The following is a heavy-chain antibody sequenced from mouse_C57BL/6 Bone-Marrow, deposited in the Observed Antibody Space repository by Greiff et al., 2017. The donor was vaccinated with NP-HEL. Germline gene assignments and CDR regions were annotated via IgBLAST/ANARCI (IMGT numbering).Heavy chain of an antibody. V-gene: IGHV1-85*01. J-gene: IGHJ3*01. CDR3: ARYSNYGFAY. CDR2: IYPRDGST. CDR1: GYTFTDYY. D-gene: IGHD2-5*01. Sequence: QVQLQQSGPELVKPGASVKISCKASGYTFTDYYMNWVKQRPGQGLEWIGWIYPRDGSTKYNEQFKGKATLTVDTSSSTAYMERHSLTSEDSAVYFCARYSNYGFAYWGQGTLVTVSA.